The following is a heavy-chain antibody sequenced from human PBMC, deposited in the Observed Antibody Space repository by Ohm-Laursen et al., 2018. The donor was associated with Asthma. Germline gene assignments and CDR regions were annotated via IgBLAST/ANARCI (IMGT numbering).Heavy chain of an antibody. D-gene: IGHD3-10*01. CDR3: ASGIWSTELY. CDR1: GFTYYNYA. J-gene: IGHJ4*02. V-gene: IGHV3-23*01. CDR2: MSGSGHIS. Sequence: GSLRLSCAASGFTYYNYALSWVRQAPGKGLEWVSAMSGSGHISYYADSVKGRFTVSRDNAKNTLYLQMNSLRAEDTAVYYCASGIWSTELYWGQGTLVTVSS.